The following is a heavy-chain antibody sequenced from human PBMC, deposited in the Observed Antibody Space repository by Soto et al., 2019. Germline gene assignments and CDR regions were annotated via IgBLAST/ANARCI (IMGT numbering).Heavy chain of an antibody. CDR2: IYYSGST. CDR1: GGSISSGGYY. V-gene: IGHV4-31*03. Sequence: SETLSLTCTVSGGSISSGGYYWSWIRQHPGKGLEWIGYIYYSGSTYYNPSLKSRVTISVDTSKNQFSLKLSSVTAADTAVYYCARDSSERTPRLFDYWGQGTLVTVS. J-gene: IGHJ4*02. CDR3: ARDSSERTPRLFDY. D-gene: IGHD1-1*01.